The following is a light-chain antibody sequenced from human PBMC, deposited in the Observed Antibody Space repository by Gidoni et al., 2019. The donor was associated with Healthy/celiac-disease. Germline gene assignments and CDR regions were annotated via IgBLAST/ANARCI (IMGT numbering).Light chain of an antibody. Sequence: EIVMTQSPATLSVSPGERATLACRASQSVSSNLAWYQQKPGQAPRLLIYGASTRATGIPARFSGSGSGTAFTLTISSLQSADFAVSYCQQYNELAPITFGGGTKVEIK. CDR1: QSVSSN. CDR3: QQYNELAPIT. CDR2: GAS. J-gene: IGKJ4*01. V-gene: IGKV3-15*01.